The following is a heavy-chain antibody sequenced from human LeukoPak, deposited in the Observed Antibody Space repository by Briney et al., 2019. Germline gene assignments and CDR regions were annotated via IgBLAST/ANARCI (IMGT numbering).Heavy chain of an antibody. CDR3: ARVEFPSNLRYFDWPIDY. Sequence: ASVKVSCKASGYTFTSYDINWVRQATGQGLEWMGWMNPNSGNTGYAQKFQGRVTMTRNTSISTAYMELSSLRSEDTAVYYCARVEFPSNLRYFDWPIDYWGQGTLVTVSS. J-gene: IGHJ4*02. CDR1: GYTFTSYD. D-gene: IGHD3-9*01. V-gene: IGHV1-8*01. CDR2: MNPNSGNT.